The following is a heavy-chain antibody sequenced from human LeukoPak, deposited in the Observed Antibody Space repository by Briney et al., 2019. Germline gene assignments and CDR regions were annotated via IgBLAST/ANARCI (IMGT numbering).Heavy chain of an antibody. CDR1: GCTFSSYW. Sequence: GGSLRLSCAASGCTFSSYWMSWVRQAPGKGLEGVANIKQDGREKYYVDSVKGRFTISRDNAKNSLYLQMNSLRAEDTAVYYCARESYYDSSGYCAFVDYWGQGTLVTVSS. CDR2: IKQDGREK. D-gene: IGHD3-22*01. V-gene: IGHV3-7*03. J-gene: IGHJ4*02. CDR3: ARESYYDSSGYCAFVDY.